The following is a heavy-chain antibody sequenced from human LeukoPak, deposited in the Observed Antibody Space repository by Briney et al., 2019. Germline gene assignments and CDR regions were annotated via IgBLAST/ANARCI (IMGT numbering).Heavy chain of an antibody. J-gene: IGHJ4*02. D-gene: IGHD3-9*01. CDR2: IYYSGGT. CDR1: GVSISPYY. Sequence: KPAETQSLTCTVSGVSISPYYWSWIRQPPGKGLEWIGNIYYSGGTNYNPSLKSRVTISVDTSKNQFSLKLSSVTAADTAVYYCARVSGSFKTGCVDFWAQSTLVTVSS. CDR3: ARVSGSFKTGCVDF. V-gene: IGHV4-59*01.